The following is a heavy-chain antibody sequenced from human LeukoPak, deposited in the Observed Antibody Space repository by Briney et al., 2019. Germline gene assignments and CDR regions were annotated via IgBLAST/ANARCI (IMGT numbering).Heavy chain of an antibody. D-gene: IGHD6-13*01. CDR2: ISYDGSNK. Sequence: GGSLRLSCAASGFTFSSYGMHWVRQAPGKGLEWVAVISYDGSNKYYADSVKGRFTISRDNSKNTLYLQMNSLRAEDTAVYYCAKDYRRYSSSPNYFDYWGQGTLVTVSS. V-gene: IGHV3-30*18. CDR1: GFTFSSYG. CDR3: AKDYRRYSSSPNYFDY. J-gene: IGHJ4*02.